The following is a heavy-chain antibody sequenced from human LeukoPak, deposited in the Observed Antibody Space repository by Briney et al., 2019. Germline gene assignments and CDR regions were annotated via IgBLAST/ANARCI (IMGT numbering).Heavy chain of an antibody. CDR3: AKDCAIYVDYHYYGLDV. CDR1: GFTFSNYG. V-gene: IGHV3-30*18. J-gene: IGHJ6*02. CDR2: MSYDGSTE. Sequence: PGRSLRLSCAASGFTFSNYGMHWVRQPPGKGLEWVAVMSYDGSTEYYADSVKGRFTISRDNSKSTLFLQMNSLGAEDTAVYYCAKDCAIYVDYHYYGLDVWGQGTTVTVSS. D-gene: IGHD3-9*01.